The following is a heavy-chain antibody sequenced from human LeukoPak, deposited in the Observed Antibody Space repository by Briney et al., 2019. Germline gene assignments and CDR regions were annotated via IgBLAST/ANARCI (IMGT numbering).Heavy chain of an antibody. Sequence: PGGSLRLSCAAYGFTFSTYWMTWVRQAPGKGLEWVANIKEDGSEKYYVDSVRGRFTISRDNAKNSLYLHMNSLRAEDTGVYYCARRCSSTSCLQYWGQGTLVTVSS. J-gene: IGHJ4*02. V-gene: IGHV3-7*01. CDR3: ARRCSSTSCLQY. CDR1: GFTFSTYW. D-gene: IGHD2-2*01. CDR2: IKEDGSEK.